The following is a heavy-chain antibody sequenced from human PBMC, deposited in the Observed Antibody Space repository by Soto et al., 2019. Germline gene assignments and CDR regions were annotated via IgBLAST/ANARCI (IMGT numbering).Heavy chain of an antibody. CDR3: ARDLCGGDCSYYYYYGIDV. J-gene: IGHJ6*02. CDR1: GFTFSSYS. CDR2: ISSSSSYI. D-gene: IGHD2-21*02. Sequence: EVQLVESGGGLVKPGGSLRLSCAASGFTFSSYSMNWVRQAPGKGLEWVSSISSSSSYIYYADSVKGRFTISRDNAKNSLYLQMNSLRAEDTAVYYCARDLCGGDCSYYYYYGIDVWGQGTTVTVSS. V-gene: IGHV3-21*01.